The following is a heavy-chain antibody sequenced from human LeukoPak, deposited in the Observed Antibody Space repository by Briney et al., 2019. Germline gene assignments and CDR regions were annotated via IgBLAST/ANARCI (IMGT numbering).Heavy chain of an antibody. J-gene: IGHJ4*02. CDR3: AKDPRTGAVSGIFYFDY. Sequence: GGSLRLSCAASGFTFDDYAMHWVRQAPGKGLEWVSGISWNSGSIGYADSVKGRFTISRDNAKNTLYLQMDSLRPEDTAVYYCAKDPRTGAVSGIFYFDYWGQGTLLTVSS. CDR2: ISWNSGSI. V-gene: IGHV3-9*01. D-gene: IGHD6-19*01. CDR1: GFTFDDYA.